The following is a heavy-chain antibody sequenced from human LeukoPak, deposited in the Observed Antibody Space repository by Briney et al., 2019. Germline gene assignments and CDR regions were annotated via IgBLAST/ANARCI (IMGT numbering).Heavy chain of an antibody. V-gene: IGHV4-39*01. CDR3: ARLGYSSGGSCYYFDY. D-gene: IGHD2-15*01. J-gene: IGHJ4*02. CDR1: GGSIGSSSYY. Sequence: PSETLSLTCTVSGGSIGSSSYYWGWIRQTPGKGLEWIGSIYYSGSTYYNPSLKSRVTISVDTSKNQFSLKLSSVTAADTAVYYCARLGYSSGGSCYYFDYWGQGTLVTVSS. CDR2: IYYSGST.